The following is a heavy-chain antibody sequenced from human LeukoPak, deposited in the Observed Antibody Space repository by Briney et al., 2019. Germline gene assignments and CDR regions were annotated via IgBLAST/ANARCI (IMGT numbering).Heavy chain of an antibody. CDR1: GESFSGYY. J-gene: IGHJ4*02. Sequence: PSETLSLTCVVYGESFSGYYWTWIRQPPGKGLEWIGEIIDTGSTKYNPSLKSRVTISVDTSKNQFSLKLSSVTAADTAVYYCARQKGRYYYDSSGYYDYWGQGTLVTVSS. V-gene: IGHV4-34*12. D-gene: IGHD3-22*01. CDR3: ARQKGRYYYDSSGYYDY. CDR2: IIDTGST.